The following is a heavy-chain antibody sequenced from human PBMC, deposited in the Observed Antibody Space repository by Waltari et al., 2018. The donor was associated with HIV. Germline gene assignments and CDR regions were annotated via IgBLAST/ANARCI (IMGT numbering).Heavy chain of an antibody. CDR1: GYTLTELS. J-gene: IGHJ4*02. Sequence: QVQLVQSGAEVKKPGASVKVSCKVSGYTLTELSMHWVRQAPGKGLAWMGGFDPEDGGTIYAQKFQGRVTMTEDTSTDTAYMELSSLRSEDTAVYYCASRPDMWGYFDYWGQGTLVTVSS. V-gene: IGHV1-24*01. D-gene: IGHD2-15*01. CDR2: FDPEDGGT. CDR3: ASRPDMWGYFDY.